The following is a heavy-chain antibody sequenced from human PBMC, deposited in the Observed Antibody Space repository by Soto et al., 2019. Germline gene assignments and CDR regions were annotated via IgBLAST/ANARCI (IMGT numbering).Heavy chain of an antibody. V-gene: IGHV3-74*01. CDR2: INSDGSST. CDR1: GFTFSSYW. J-gene: IGHJ5*02. CDR3: ARDRGGANWFDP. Sequence: EVQLVESGGGLVQPGGSLRLSCAASGFTFSSYWMHWVRQAPGKGLVWVSRINSDGSSTSYADSVKGRFIISRDNAKNTLYLQMNSLRAEDTAVYYCARDRGGANWFDPWGQGTLVTVSS. D-gene: IGHD3-16*01.